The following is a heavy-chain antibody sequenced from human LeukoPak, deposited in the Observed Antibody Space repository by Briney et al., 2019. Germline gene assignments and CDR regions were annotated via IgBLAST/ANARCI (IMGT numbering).Heavy chain of an antibody. J-gene: IGHJ1*01. D-gene: IGHD6-19*01. CDR1: GFTFSSYS. CDR2: ISSSSSTI. CDR3: ASDSSGWYKKAEYFQH. Sequence: GGSLRLSCAASGFTFSSYSMNWVRQAPGKGLEWVSYISSSSSTIYYADSVKGRFTISRDNAKNSLYLQMNSLRAEDTAVYYCASDSSGWYKKAEYFQHWGQGTLVTVPS. V-gene: IGHV3-48*01.